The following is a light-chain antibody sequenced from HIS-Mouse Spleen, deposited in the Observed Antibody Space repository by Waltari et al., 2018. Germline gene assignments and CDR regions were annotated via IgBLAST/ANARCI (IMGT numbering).Light chain of an antibody. CDR2: LNSDGSH. Sequence: QLVLTQSPSASASLGASVKPTFTLSLWHSSYPLPRPPQQPAKGPRYLMKLNSDGSHSKGDGIPDRFSGSSSGAERYLTISSLQSEDEADYYCQTWGTGIYVFGTGTKVTVL. V-gene: IGLV4-69*01. CDR3: QTWGTGIYV. J-gene: IGLJ1*01. CDR1: LWHSSYP.